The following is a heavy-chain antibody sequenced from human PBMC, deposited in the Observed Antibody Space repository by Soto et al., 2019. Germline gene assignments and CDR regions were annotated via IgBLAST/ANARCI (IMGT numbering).Heavy chain of an antibody. CDR2: ISGSGGST. J-gene: IGHJ3*02. CDR3: AKDPYFDFWSGYYTWGAFDI. CDR1: GFTFSSYA. D-gene: IGHD3-3*01. V-gene: IGHV3-23*01. Sequence: EVQLLESGGGLVQPGGSLRLSCAASGFTFSSYAMSWVRQAPGKGLEWVSAISGSGGSTYYADSVKGRFTISRDNSKNTLYLQMNSLRAEDTAVHYCAKDPYFDFWSGYYTWGAFDIWGQGTMVTVSS.